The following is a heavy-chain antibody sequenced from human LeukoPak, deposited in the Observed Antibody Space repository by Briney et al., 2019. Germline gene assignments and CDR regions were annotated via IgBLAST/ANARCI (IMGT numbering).Heavy chain of an antibody. CDR3: ARNCTADNDVSRRDKWFDP. V-gene: IGHV4-39*07. CDR2: IYYSGST. D-gene: IGHD2-8*02. CDR1: GDSISSRCHY. Sequence: SETLSLTCTVSGDSISSRCHYWAWIRQPPGKGLEWIGSIYYSGSTHYNPSLKSRVTISVDSSKNQYSLNLKSVTAADTALYYCARNCTADNDVSRRDKWFDPWGHGTLVIVSS. J-gene: IGHJ5*02.